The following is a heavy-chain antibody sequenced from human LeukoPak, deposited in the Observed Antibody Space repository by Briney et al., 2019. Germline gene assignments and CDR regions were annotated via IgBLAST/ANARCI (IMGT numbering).Heavy chain of an antibody. Sequence: GGSLRLSCAASGFTFSSYAMSWVRQAPGKGLEWVSAISGSGGSTYYADSVKGRFTISRDNSKNTLYLQMNSLRAEDTAVYYCAKVSAAAGMIWGFYYYYYMDVWGKGTTVTVSS. CDR2: ISGSGGST. CDR3: AKVSAAAGMIWGFYYYYYMDV. J-gene: IGHJ6*03. CDR1: GFTFSSYA. D-gene: IGHD6-13*01. V-gene: IGHV3-23*01.